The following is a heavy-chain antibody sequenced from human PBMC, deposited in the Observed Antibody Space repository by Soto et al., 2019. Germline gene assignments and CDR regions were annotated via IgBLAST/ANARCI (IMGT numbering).Heavy chain of an antibody. V-gene: IGHV1-18*01. CDR3: EKNGQQHYYYSGMDV. J-gene: IGHJ6*02. CDR2: ISGYNGDT. Sequence: QGQLVQSGAEVKKPGASVKVSCKASGYTFTRYGTSWVRQAPGQGLEWMGWISGYNGDTNYAQKFQGRVTMTIDTSTITTYMELRSLTSDDTAVYYCEKNGQQHYYYSGMDVWGQGTTVTVSS. D-gene: IGHD1-1*01. CDR1: GYTFTRYG.